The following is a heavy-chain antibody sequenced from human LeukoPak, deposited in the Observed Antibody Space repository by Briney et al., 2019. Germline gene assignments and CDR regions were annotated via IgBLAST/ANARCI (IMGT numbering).Heavy chain of an antibody. CDR1: GFTVSSNY. CDR3: ARDQTFDI. Sequence: GGSLRLSCAASGFTVSSNYMSWVRQAPGKGLEWVSVIYSGGSTYYVDSVKGRFTISRDKSKNTLYLQMNSLRAEDTAVYYCARDQTFDIWGQGTMVTVSS. J-gene: IGHJ3*02. CDR2: IYSGGST. V-gene: IGHV3-53*01.